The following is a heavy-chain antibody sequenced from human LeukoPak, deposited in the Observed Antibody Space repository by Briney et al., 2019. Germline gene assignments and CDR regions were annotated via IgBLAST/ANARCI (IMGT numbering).Heavy chain of an antibody. CDR2: ISGSGTTT. V-gene: IGHV3-23*01. CDR3: ARDIGPRPRWFDP. D-gene: IGHD6-6*01. Sequence: PGGSLRLPCAASGFTFSNYAMSWVRQAPGKGLEWVSTISGSGTTTHNADSVKGRFTISRDDSKNTVYLQMNSLRAEDTAVYYCARDIGPRPRWFDPWGQGTLVTVSS. CDR1: GFTFSNYA. J-gene: IGHJ5*02.